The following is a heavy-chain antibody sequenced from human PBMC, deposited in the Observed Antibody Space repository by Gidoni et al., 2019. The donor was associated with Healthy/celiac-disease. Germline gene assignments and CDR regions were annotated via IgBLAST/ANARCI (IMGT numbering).Heavy chain of an antibody. Sequence: QVQLQESGPGLVKPSQTLSLTCTVSGGSISSGSYSWSWIRQPAGKGLEWIGRIYTSGSTNYNPSLKSRVTISVDTSKNQFSLKLSSVTAADTAVYYCARESMVRGVTTDYWGQGTLVTVSS. D-gene: IGHD3-10*01. CDR1: GGSISSGSYS. CDR3: ARESMVRGVTTDY. J-gene: IGHJ4*02. V-gene: IGHV4-61*02. CDR2: IYTSGST.